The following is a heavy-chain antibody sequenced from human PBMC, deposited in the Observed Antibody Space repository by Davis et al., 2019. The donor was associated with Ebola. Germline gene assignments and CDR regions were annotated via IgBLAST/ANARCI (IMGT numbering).Heavy chain of an antibody. CDR2: IYPGDSDT. D-gene: IGHD2-8*02. CDR3: ARVRRPGRYYYYGMDV. J-gene: IGHJ6*02. CDR1: GYSFTSYW. Sequence: WESLKISCKGSGYSFTSYWIGWVRQMPGKGLEWMGIIYPGDSDTRYSPSFQGQVTISADKSISTAYLQWSSLKASDTAMYYCARVRRPGRYYYYGMDVWGQGTTVTVSS. V-gene: IGHV5-51*01.